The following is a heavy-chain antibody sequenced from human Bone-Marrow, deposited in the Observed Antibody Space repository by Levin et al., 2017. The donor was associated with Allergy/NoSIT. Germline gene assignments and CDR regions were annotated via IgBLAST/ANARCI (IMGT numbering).Heavy chain of an antibody. CDR2: ISSSSSYT. D-gene: IGHD6-19*01. Sequence: GGSLRLSCAASGFTFSDYYMSWIRQAPGKGLEWVSYISSSSSYTNYADSVKGRFTISRDNAKNSLYLQMNSLRAEDTAVYYCARGYPTVAGPIDYWGQGTLVTVSS. J-gene: IGHJ4*02. CDR1: GFTFSDYY. V-gene: IGHV3-11*05. CDR3: ARGYPTVAGPIDY.